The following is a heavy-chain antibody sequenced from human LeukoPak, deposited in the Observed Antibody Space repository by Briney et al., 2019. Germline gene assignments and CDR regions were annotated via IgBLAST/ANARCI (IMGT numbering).Heavy chain of an antibody. J-gene: IGHJ4*02. D-gene: IGHD1-26*01. CDR3: ARAVGPTSLFDY. Sequence: PSETLSLTCTVSGGSINSYYWSWIRQPPGKGLEWIGYIYYSGSTNYNPSLKSRVTISVDTSKNQFSLKLSSVTAADTAVYYCARAVGPTSLFDYWGQGTLVTVSS. V-gene: IGHV4-59*13. CDR1: GGSINSYY. CDR2: IYYSGST.